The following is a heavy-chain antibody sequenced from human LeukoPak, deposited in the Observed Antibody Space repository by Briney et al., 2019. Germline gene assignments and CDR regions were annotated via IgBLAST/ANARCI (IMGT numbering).Heavy chain of an antibody. CDR2: INPNSGGT. V-gene: IGHV1-2*02. CDR1: GYTFTGYY. Sequence: VASVKVSCKASGYTFTGYYMHWVRQAPGQGLEWMGWINPNSGGTNYAQKFQGRVTMTRDTSISTAYMELSRLRSDDTAVYYCARVVGGGNSGLIGWFDPWGQGTLVTVSS. D-gene: IGHD4-23*01. J-gene: IGHJ5*02. CDR3: ARVVGGGNSGLIGWFDP.